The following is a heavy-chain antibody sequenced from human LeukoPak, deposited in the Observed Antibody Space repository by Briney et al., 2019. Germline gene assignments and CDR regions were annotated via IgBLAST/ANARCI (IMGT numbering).Heavy chain of an antibody. J-gene: IGHJ6*03. CDR1: GGSFSGYY. CDR2: INHSGST. Sequence: SESLSLTRAVYGGSFSGYYWSWIRQPPGKGLEWIGEINHSGSTNYNPSLKSRVTISVDTSKNQFSLKLSSVTAADTAVYYCARERSTARRVGYYYYMDVWGKGTTVTVSS. CDR3: ARERSTARRVGYYYYMDV. D-gene: IGHD6-6*01. V-gene: IGHV4-34*01.